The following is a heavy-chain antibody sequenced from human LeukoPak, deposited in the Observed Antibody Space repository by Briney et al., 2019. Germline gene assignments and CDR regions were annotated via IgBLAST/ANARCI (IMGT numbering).Heavy chain of an antibody. D-gene: IGHD2-2*01. V-gene: IGHV3-23*01. CDR2: FSGSGDST. J-gene: IGHJ6*02. CDR1: GFAFSSYT. Sequence: PRGSLRLSCAASGFAFSSYTMSWVRQAPGKGLEWVSAFSGSGDSTYYAGSVKGRFTISRDNSKNTLYLQMNSLRADDTAVYYCSKLGYCSGTSCYYSHYYAMDVWGQGTTVTVSS. CDR3: SKLGYCSGTSCYYSHYYAMDV.